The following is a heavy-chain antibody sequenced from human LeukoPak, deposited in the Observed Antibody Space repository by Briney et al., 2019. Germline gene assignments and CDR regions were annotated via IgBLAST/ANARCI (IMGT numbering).Heavy chain of an antibody. J-gene: IGHJ6*03. D-gene: IGHD2-2*02. CDR3: AGGFGGYCSSTSCYRGGDYCYYYMDV. CDR2: INPNSGGT. V-gene: IGHV1-2*02. Sequence: GASVKVSCKASGYTFTGYYMHWVRQAPGQGLEWMGWINPNSGGTNYAQKFQGRVTMTRDTSISTAYMELSRLRSDDTAVYYCAGGFGGYCSSTSCYRGGDYCYYYMDVWGKGTTVTVSS. CDR1: GYTFTGYY.